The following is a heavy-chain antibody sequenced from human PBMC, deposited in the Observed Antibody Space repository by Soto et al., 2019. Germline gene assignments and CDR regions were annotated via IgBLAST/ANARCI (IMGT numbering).Heavy chain of an antibody. Sequence: QVQLHQWGAGLLRPSETLSLICAVSGGSFSNYYWTWIRQSPGKGLEWIGEINLNGYTKYSPSLRTRVTFAVATTKKRVSVRLTSVTAADTAVYYCAIGAWDNSAYHFFDCCGQGTLVTVSS. CDR1: GGSFSNYY. J-gene: IGHJ4*02. CDR3: AIGAWDNSAYHFFDC. D-gene: IGHD3-22*01. CDR2: INLNGYT. V-gene: IGHV4-34*01.